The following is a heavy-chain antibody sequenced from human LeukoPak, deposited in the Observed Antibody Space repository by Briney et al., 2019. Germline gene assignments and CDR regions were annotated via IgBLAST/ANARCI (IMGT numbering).Heavy chain of an antibody. V-gene: IGHV2-70*11. Sequence: SGPALVKPTQTLTLTCTFSGFSLSTSGMCVSWIRQPPGKGLEWLARIDWDDDKYYSTSLKTRLTISKDTSKNQVVLTMTNMDPVDTATYYCARLYYYDSSGSPLDYWGQGTLVTVSS. D-gene: IGHD3-22*01. CDR1: GFSLSTSGMC. CDR2: IDWDDDK. CDR3: ARLYYYDSSGSPLDY. J-gene: IGHJ4*02.